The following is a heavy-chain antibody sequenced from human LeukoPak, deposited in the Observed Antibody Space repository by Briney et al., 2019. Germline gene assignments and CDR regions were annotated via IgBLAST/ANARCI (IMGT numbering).Heavy chain of an antibody. CDR1: GFTFSSYG. CDR2: IWYDGSNK. V-gene: IGHV3-33*06. J-gene: IGHJ4*02. D-gene: IGHD6-19*01. CDR3: AKGPQADDAVDQGNFDY. Sequence: PGGSLRLSCAASGFTFSSYGMYWVRQAPGKGLEWVAVIWYDGSNKYYADSVKGRFTISRDNSKNTLYLQMNSLRVEDTAVYYCAKGPQADDAVDQGNFDYWGQGTLVTVSS.